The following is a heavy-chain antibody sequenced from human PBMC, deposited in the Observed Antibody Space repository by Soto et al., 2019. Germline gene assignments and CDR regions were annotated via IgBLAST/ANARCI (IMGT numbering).Heavy chain of an antibody. V-gene: IGHV3-48*02. D-gene: IGHD6-13*01. CDR1: GFTFSSYS. Sequence: GGSLRLSCAASGFTFSSYSMNWVRQAPGKGLEWVSYISSSSSTIYYADSVKGRFTISRDNAKNSLYLQMNSLRDEDTAVYYCSRESSNYNLFDPRGQGTLVTVSS. J-gene: IGHJ5*02. CDR2: ISSSSSTI. CDR3: SRESSNYNLFDP.